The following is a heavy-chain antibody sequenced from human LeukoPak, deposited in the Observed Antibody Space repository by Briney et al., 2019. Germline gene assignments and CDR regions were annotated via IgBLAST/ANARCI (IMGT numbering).Heavy chain of an antibody. J-gene: IGHJ3*02. CDR3: ARLGSSDI. D-gene: IGHD3-16*01. Sequence: ASVKVSCKASGYSFSDYYMHWVRQAPGQGLEWMGWINPNTGGTNYAQKFQGRVTMTRDTSIRTIYMEMSRLRSDDTAVYYCARLGSSDIWGQGTMVTVSS. CDR2: INPNTGGT. V-gene: IGHV1-2*02. CDR1: GYSFSDYY.